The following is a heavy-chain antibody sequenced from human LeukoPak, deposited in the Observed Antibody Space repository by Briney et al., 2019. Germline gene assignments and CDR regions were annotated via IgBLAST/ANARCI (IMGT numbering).Heavy chain of an antibody. CDR2: IYYSGST. D-gene: IGHD5-18*01. J-gene: IGHJ4*02. V-gene: IGHV4-59*01. CDR3: ARGGGSGYSYG. CDR1: GGSISSYY. Sequence: SETLSLTCVVSGGSISSYYWSWIRQPPGKGLEWIGYIYYSGSTNYNPSLKSRVTISVDTSKNQFSLKLTSVTAADTAVYYCARGGGSGYSYGWGQGTLVTVSS.